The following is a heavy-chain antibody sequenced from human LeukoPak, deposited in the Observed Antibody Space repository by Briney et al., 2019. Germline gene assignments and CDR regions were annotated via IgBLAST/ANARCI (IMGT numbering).Heavy chain of an antibody. Sequence: SETLSLTCSVSGGSIISSNYYWGWIRQPPGKGLEWIGNIYHSGSTYYNPSLKSRVTISVDTSKNQFSLKLSSVTAADTAVYYCARYYYDSSGYYWGYFDYWGQGTLVTVSS. D-gene: IGHD3-22*01. J-gene: IGHJ4*02. CDR2: IYHSGST. CDR3: ARYYYDSSGYYWGYFDY. V-gene: IGHV4-39*07. CDR1: GGSIISSNYY.